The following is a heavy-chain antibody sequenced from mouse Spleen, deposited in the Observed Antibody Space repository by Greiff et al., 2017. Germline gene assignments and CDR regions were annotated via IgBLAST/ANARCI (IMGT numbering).Heavy chain of an antibody. Sequence: EVKLQESGPGLVKPSQSLSLTCSVTGYSITSGYYWNWIRQFSGNKLEWMGYISYDGSNNYNPSLKNRISITRDTSKNQFFLKLNSVTTEDTATYYCARGGYGSSFYWYFDVWGAGTTVTVSS. J-gene: IGHJ1*01. D-gene: IGHD1-1*01. CDR3: ARGGYGSSFYWYFDV. CDR1: GYSITSGYY. CDR2: ISYDGSN. V-gene: IGHV3-6*01.